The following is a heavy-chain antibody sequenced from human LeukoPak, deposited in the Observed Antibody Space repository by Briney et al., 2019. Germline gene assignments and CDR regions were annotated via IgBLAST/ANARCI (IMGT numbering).Heavy chain of an antibody. Sequence: GGSLRLSCAASGFTFSSYAMSWVRQAPGKGLEWVAFIRYDGSNKYYADSVKGRFTISRDNSKNTLYLQMNSLRAEDTAVYYRAKDSNDFWSGYCDYWGQGTLVTVSS. D-gene: IGHD3-3*01. V-gene: IGHV3-30*02. CDR1: GFTFSSYA. J-gene: IGHJ4*02. CDR2: IRYDGSNK. CDR3: AKDSNDFWSGYCDY.